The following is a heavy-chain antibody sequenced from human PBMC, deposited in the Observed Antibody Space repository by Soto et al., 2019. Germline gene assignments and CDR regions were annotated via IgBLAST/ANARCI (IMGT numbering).Heavy chain of an antibody. Sequence: QVHLVQSGAEVKKPGASVKVSCKGSGYAFTTYGITWVRQAPGQGLEWMGWISAHNGNTNYAQKLQGRVTVTRDTSTSTAYMEPRSLRSDDTAGYYCARGRYGDYWGQGALVTVSS. CDR1: GYAFTTYG. J-gene: IGHJ4*02. CDR3: ARGRYGDY. CDR2: ISAHNGNT. V-gene: IGHV1-18*01. D-gene: IGHD1-1*01.